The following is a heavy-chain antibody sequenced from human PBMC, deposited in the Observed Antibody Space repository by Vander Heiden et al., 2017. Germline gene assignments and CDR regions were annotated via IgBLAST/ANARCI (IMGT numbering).Heavy chain of an antibody. Sequence: EVHLVESGGGLVQPGGCLRLSCAASGFTFSSFEWNGVRQVPGKGLEWNSYIIGTSSTIYYAESVTGRFTISRDNTKNSLYLQMNNLRAEDTAIYYCARLFGMATTHGWGQGTLVTVSS. CDR2: IIGTSSTI. D-gene: IGHD3-3*01. J-gene: IGHJ4*02. V-gene: IGHV3-48*03. CDR3: ARLFGMATTHG. CDR1: GFTFSSFE.